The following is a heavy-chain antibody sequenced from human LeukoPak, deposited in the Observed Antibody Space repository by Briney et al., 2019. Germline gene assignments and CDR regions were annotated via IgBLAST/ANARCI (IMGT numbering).Heavy chain of an antibody. V-gene: IGHV4-4*07. Sequence: PEALSLTPIDPRDSTSSNNPSSIRHPPRERLEWIGRIYTSGSTNYNPSLKSRVTMSVDTSKNQFSLKLSSVTAADTAVYYCARVTGIYWYFDLWGRGTLVTVSS. CDR1: RDSTSSNN. J-gene: IGHJ2*01. CDR2: IYTSGST. D-gene: IGHD2/OR15-2a*01. CDR3: ARVTGIYWYFDL.